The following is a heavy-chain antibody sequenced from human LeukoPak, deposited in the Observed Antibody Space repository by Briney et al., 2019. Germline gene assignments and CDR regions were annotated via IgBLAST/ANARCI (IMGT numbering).Heavy chain of an antibody. J-gene: IGHJ4*02. Sequence: SVKASCKASGGTFSSYAISWVRQAPGQGLEWMGGIIPIFGTANYAQKFQGRVTITADESTSTAYMELSSLRSEDTAVYYCARAMGYCSSTSCQGFDYWGQGTLVTVSS. CDR2: IIPIFGTA. CDR1: GGTFSSYA. D-gene: IGHD2-2*01. V-gene: IGHV1-69*13. CDR3: ARAMGYCSSTSCQGFDY.